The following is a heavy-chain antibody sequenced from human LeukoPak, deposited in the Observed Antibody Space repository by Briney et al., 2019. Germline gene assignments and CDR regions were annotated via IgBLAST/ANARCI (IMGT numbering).Heavy chain of an antibody. Sequence: GASVKVSCRASGFTFTSSAMQWVRQARGQRLEWIGWIVVGSGNTNYAQKSQERVTITRDMSTSTAYMELSSLRSEDTAVYYGAALVEMATIPPLGWGQGTLVTVSS. V-gene: IGHV1-58*02. D-gene: IGHD5-24*01. CDR2: IVVGSGNT. CDR1: GFTFTSSA. CDR3: AALVEMATIPPLG. J-gene: IGHJ4*02.